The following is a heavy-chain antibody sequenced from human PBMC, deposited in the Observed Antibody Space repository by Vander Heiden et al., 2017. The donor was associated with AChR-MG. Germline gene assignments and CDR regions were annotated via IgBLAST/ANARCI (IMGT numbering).Heavy chain of an antibody. CDR3: AKDGGYSSSTRRGWFDP. CDR1: RFTSRSYA. V-gene: IGHV3-23*01. CDR2: SSGSGGRT. D-gene: IGHD6-6*01. Sequence: EVQLLESGGGLVQPGGSLSLSCASSRFTSRSYAMSWVRQGPGKGLGWVSASSGSGGRTYYADSGKGRFTISRDNSKNTMYLQMNSVRAEDTAVYYCAKDGGYSSSTRRGWFDPWGQGTLVTVSS. J-gene: IGHJ5*02.